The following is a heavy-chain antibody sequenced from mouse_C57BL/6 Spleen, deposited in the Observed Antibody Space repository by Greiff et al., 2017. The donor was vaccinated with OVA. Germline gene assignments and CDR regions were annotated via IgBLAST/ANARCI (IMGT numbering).Heavy chain of an antibody. CDR2: IDPSDSYT. CDR3: AREALLHYY. Sequence: QVQLQQSGAELVRPGTSVKLSCKASGYTFTSYWMHWVKQRPGQGLEWIGVIDPSDSYTNYNQKFKGKATLTVDTSSSTAYMQLSSLTSEDSAVYYCAREALLHYYWGQGTTLTVSS. D-gene: IGHD2-1*01. J-gene: IGHJ2*01. V-gene: IGHV1-59*01. CDR1: GYTFTSYW.